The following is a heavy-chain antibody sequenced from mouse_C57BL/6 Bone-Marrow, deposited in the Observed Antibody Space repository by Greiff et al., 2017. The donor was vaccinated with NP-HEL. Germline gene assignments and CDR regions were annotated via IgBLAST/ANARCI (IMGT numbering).Heavy chain of an antibody. V-gene: IGHV1-15*01. CDR3: TPTTGLY. Sequence: QVQLQQSGAELVRPGASVTLSCKASGYTFTDYEMHWVKQTPVHGLEWIGAIDPETGGTAYNQKFKGKARLTADKSSSTAYMELRSLTSDDSAVYYCTPTTGLYWGQGTSLTVSS. J-gene: IGHJ2*02. CDR2: IDPETGGT. D-gene: IGHD1-1*01. CDR1: GYTFTDYE.